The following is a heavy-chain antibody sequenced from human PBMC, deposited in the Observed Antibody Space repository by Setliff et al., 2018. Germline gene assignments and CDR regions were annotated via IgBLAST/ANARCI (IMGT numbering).Heavy chain of an antibody. CDR1: GYTFTNYG. CDR3: ASGVITFGGAMVEAFDI. J-gene: IGHJ3*02. V-gene: IGHV1-18*01. Sequence: GASVKVSCKASGYTFTNYGFIWVRQAPGQGLEWMGWISAYNGNTNYAQKLQGRVTMTTDATTSTAYMELRSLRSDDTAVYYCASGVITFGGAMVEAFDIWGQGTTVTVSS. D-gene: IGHD3-16*01. CDR2: ISAYNGNT.